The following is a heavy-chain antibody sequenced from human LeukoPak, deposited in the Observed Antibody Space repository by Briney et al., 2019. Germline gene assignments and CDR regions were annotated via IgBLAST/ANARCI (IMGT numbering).Heavy chain of an antibody. D-gene: IGHD1-26*01. CDR2: IIPIFGTA. CDR3: ARVAGWGELLNWFDP. V-gene: IGHV1-69*05. J-gene: IGHJ5*02. CDR1: GGTFSSYA. Sequence: GASVKVSCKASGGTFSSYAISWVRQAPRQGLEWMGGIIPIFGTANYAQKFQGRVTITTDESTSTAYMELSSLRSEDAAVYYCARVAGWGELLNWFDPWGQGTLVTVSS.